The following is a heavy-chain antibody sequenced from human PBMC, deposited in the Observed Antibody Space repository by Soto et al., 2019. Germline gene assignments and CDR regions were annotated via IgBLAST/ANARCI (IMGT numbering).Heavy chain of an antibody. J-gene: IGHJ6*02. CDR2: IMPVFPTP. D-gene: IGHD3-3*02. CDR3: ARDKDRQQLGGNYYYILDV. Sequence: QVQLVQSGAEVKKPESSVKVSCKASRGTFSTSAISWVRQAPGQGLEWVGGIMPVFPTPDYAQKFQGRVTITADESTTTAYLELTSLRTDDTAVYYCARDKDRQQLGGNYYYILDVWGQGTAITVSS. V-gene: IGHV1-69*12. CDR1: RGTFSTSA.